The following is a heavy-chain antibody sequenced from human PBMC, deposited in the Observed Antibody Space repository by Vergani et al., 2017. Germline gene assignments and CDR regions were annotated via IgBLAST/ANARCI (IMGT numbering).Heavy chain of an antibody. D-gene: IGHD3-10*01. CDR3: ARDRVTVVRNQYYGMDV. CDR1: GGSISSSSYY. CDR2: IYYSGRT. Sequence: QLQLQESGPGLVKPSETLSLTCTVSGGSISSSSYYWGWIRQPPGKGLEWIGSIYYSGRTNYNPSLQSRVTISLDTSKNQFSLNLTSVTAADTGVYFCARDRVTVVRNQYYGMDVWGQGTTVIVSS. J-gene: IGHJ6*02. V-gene: IGHV4-39*07.